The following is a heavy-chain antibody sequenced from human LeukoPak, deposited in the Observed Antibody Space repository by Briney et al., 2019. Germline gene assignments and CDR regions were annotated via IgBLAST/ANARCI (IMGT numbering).Heavy chain of an antibody. CDR2: IYYSGNT. Sequence: SQTLSLTCTVSGGSISSGGYYWSWIRQHPGKGLEWIGYIYYSGNTYYNPSLKSRVTISVDTSKNQFSLKLTSVTAADTAVYYCARSDSYGLVDYWGQGTLVTVSS. J-gene: IGHJ4*02. CDR3: ARSDSYGLVDY. V-gene: IGHV4-31*03. CDR1: GGSISSGGYY. D-gene: IGHD5-18*01.